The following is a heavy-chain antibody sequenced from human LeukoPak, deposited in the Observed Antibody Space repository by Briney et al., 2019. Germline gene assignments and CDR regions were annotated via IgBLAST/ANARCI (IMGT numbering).Heavy chain of an antibody. CDR2: ISSGSNDI. CDR3: ASTQTFDY. J-gene: IGHJ4*02. Sequence: PGGSLRLSCAGSGFTFSSYSMNWVRQAPGKGLEWVSFISSGSNDIYYADSVKGRFTISRDNAKSSLYLQLNSLRVEDTAVYHCASTQTFDYWGQGALVTVPS. CDR1: GFTFSSYS. V-gene: IGHV3-21*04.